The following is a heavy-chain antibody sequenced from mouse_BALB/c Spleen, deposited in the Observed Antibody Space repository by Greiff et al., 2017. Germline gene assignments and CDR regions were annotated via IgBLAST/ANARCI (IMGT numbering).Heavy chain of an antibody. D-gene: IGHD2-1*01. CDR2: IYPGDGDT. V-gene: IGHV1-80*01. Sequence: VKLQESGAELVRPGSSVKISCKASGYAFSSYWMNWVKQRPGQGLEWIGQIYPGDGDTNYNGKFKGKATLTADKSSSTAYMQLSSLTSEDSAVYFCARAGGNPYYFDYWGQGTTLTVSS. J-gene: IGHJ2*01. CDR1: GYAFSSYW. CDR3: ARAGGNPYYFDY.